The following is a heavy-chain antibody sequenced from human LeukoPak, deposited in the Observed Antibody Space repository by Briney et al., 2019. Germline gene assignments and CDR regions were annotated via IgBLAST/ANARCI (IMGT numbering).Heavy chain of an antibody. J-gene: IGHJ6*04. V-gene: IGHV1-69*06. CDR3: ARDPIPHYYGSGSYYNYGMDV. Sequence: SVKVSCKASGGTFSSYAISWVRQAPGQGLEWMGGIIPIFGTANYAQKFQGRVTITADKSTSTAYMELSSLRSEDTAVYYCARDPIPHYYGSGSYYNYGMDVWGEGTTVTVSS. CDR2: IIPIFGTA. D-gene: IGHD3-10*01. CDR1: GGTFSSYA.